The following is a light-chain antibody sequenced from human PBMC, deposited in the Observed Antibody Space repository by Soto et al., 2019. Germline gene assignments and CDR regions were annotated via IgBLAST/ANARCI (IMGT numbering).Light chain of an antibody. Sequence: EIVLTQSPGTLSLSPGERATLSCRASQSVSSTYLAWYQQQPGQAPRLLIYGASSRATGIPDRFSGSGSGTAFTLTISRLEPEDFAVYYCQQYGSSPPLYTFGQGTKLEIK. CDR2: GAS. CDR1: QSVSSTY. CDR3: QQYGSSPPLYT. J-gene: IGKJ2*01. V-gene: IGKV3-20*01.